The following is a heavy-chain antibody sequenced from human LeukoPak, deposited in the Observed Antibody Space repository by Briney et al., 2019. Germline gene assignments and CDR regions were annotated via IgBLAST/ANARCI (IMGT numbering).Heavy chain of an antibody. Sequence: PSETLSLTCTVSGGSISSGDYYWSWIRQPPGKGLEWIGYIYYSGSTYYNPSLKSRVTISVDTSKNQFSLKLSSVTAADTAVCYCARDPVTGTTRIDAFDIWGQGTMVTVSS. CDR3: ARDPVTGTTRIDAFDI. J-gene: IGHJ3*02. V-gene: IGHV4-30-4*08. CDR1: GGSISSGDYY. CDR2: IYYSGST. D-gene: IGHD1-7*01.